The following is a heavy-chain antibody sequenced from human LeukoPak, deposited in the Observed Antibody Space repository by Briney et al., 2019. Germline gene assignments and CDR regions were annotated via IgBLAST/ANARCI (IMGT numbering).Heavy chain of an antibody. D-gene: IGHD3-9*01. CDR2: VSGRDTRT. CDR1: GLTFSNYA. Sequence: GGSLRLSCAASGLTFSNYAMSWVRPAPGKGLEWVSAVSGRDTRTYYTDSVKGRFTISRDNSKNTLYLQMNSLSAEDTAIYYCAKWGDYDVLTGYYDSDYWGQGTLVTVSS. J-gene: IGHJ4*02. CDR3: AKWGDYDVLTGYYDSDY. V-gene: IGHV3-23*01.